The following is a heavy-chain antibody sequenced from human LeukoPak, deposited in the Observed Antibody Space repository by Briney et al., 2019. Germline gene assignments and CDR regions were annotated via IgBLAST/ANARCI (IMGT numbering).Heavy chain of an antibody. Sequence: GGSLRLSCAASGFTFSSYTMNWVRQAPGRGLEWVSYISTTSNTIYYADSVKGRFTISRDNAKNSLFLQMNSLRAEDTAVYYCARSSGTYAFFDYWGQGTLVTVSS. D-gene: IGHD1-26*01. CDR2: ISTTSNTI. CDR1: GFTFSSYT. CDR3: ARSSGTYAFFDY. J-gene: IGHJ4*02. V-gene: IGHV3-48*01.